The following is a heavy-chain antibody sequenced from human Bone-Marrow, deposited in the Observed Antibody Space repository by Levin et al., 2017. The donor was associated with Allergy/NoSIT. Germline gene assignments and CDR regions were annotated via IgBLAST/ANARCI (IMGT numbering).Heavy chain of an antibody. Sequence: RGESLKISCAASGFRYSSYSMSWVRQASGKGLQWVSSITASGASTNYADSVKGRFTISRDNSENTVYLLMNSLRAEDTAVYYCVKEDDYNLYYFDFWGQGTLVTVSS. D-gene: IGHD5-24*01. CDR2: ITASGAST. CDR3: VKEDDYNLYYFDF. J-gene: IGHJ4*02. CDR1: GFRYSSYS. V-gene: IGHV3-23*01.